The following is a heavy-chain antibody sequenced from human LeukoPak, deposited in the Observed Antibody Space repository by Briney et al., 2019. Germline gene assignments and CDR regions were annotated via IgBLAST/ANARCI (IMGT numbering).Heavy chain of an antibody. J-gene: IGHJ4*02. D-gene: IGHD2-2*01. CDR2: IYYSGST. Sequence: PSETLSLTCTVSGGSISSGGYYWSWLRQHPGTGLEWVGYIYYSGSTYYNPSHKSRVTISVDTSKNQFSLKLSSVTAADTAVYYCARESSTSSYVVDYWGQGTLVTVSS. V-gene: IGHV4-31*03. CDR3: ARESSTSSYVVDY. CDR1: GGSISSGGYY.